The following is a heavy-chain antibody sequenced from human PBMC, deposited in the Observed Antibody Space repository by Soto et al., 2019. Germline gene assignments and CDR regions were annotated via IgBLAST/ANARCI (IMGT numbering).Heavy chain of an antibody. D-gene: IGHD3-22*01. CDR2: VYPGDSDT. CDR1: GYNFASYW. Sequence: PGESLKIAWKASGYNFASYWIAWLRQMPGKGLEWMGIVYPGDSDTRYSPSFQGQVTISADKYIGTAYLQWRSLEASDTAMYYCARVTTYYYDSSGYYPSDHFYSRGQGNLVTVSS. J-gene: IGHJ4*01. V-gene: IGHV5-51*01. CDR3: ARVTTYYYDSSGYYPSDHFYS.